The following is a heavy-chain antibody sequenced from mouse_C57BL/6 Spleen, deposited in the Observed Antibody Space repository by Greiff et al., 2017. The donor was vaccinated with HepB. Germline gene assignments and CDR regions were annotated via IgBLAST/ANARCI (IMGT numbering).Heavy chain of an antibody. V-gene: IGHV5-4*01. D-gene: IGHD2-4*01. J-gene: IGHJ3*01. CDR1: GFTFSSYA. CDR3: ARDGDYDGAWFAY. CDR2: ISDGGSYT. Sequence: EVKLVESGGGLVKPGGSLKLSCAASGFTFSSYAMSWVRQTPEKRLEWVANISDGGSYTYYPDNVKGRFTISRDNAKNNLYLQMSHLKSEDTAMYYCARDGDYDGAWFAYWGQGTLVTVSA.